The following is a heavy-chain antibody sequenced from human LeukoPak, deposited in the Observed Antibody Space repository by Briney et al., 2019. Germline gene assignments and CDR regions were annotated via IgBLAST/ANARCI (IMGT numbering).Heavy chain of an antibody. CDR2: INTDGNTR. J-gene: IGHJ4*02. CDR1: GITISRYW. Sequence: GGSLRLSCVVSGITISRYWMHWVRHAPGKGLVWVSRINTDGNTRNYADSVKGRFTISRDDAKNTMYLQMNSLRAEDTAVYYCGRGRNTAASEWGQGILVTVSS. CDR3: GRGRNTAASE. V-gene: IGHV3-74*01. D-gene: IGHD5-18*01.